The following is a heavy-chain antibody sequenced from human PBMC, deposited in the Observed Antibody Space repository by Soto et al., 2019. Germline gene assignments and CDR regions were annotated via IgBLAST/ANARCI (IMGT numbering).Heavy chain of an antibody. CDR1: GGYINSGGFY. CDR2: IFHSGST. V-gene: IGHV4-31*01. CDR3: ARAVIAAHSFDP. J-gene: IGHJ5*02. Sequence: QVQLQESGPGLLKPSQTLSLTCNVSGGYINSGGFYWSWIRQHPGKGLEWIGYIFHSGSTLYNPSLNSPVTLSADTSKNQLSLNLRSVTVADTAVYYCARAVIAAHSFDPWGQGTLVTVSS. D-gene: IGHD3-22*01.